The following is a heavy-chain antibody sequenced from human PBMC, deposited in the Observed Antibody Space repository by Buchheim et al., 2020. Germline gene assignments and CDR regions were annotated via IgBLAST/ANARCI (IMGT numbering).Heavy chain of an antibody. CDR3: AKLVAQGNADY. V-gene: IGHV3-30*18. J-gene: IGHJ4*02. D-gene: IGHD5-12*01. CDR2: ISYDGSNK. CDR1: GFTFSSYG. Sequence: QVQLVESGGGVVQPGRSLRLSCAASGFTFSSYGMHWVRQAPGKGLEWVAVISYDGSNKYYADSVKGRFTISRDNSKNTLYLQMNSLRAEDTAVYYCAKLVAQGNADYWGQGTL.